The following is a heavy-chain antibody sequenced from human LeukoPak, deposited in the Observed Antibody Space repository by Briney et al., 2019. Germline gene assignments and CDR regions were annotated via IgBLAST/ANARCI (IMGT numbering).Heavy chain of an antibody. CDR2: INTDGSIT. Sequence: GGSLRLSCAASGFIFSSYWMHWVRQAPGKGPGWVSHINTDGSITDYADSVKGRFTISRDNAKNTLYLQMSSLRAEDTAVYYCALRVSVPGGFDSWGQGTLVTVSS. V-gene: IGHV3-74*01. J-gene: IGHJ4*02. CDR1: GFIFSSYW. D-gene: IGHD2-8*01. CDR3: ALRVSVPGGFDS.